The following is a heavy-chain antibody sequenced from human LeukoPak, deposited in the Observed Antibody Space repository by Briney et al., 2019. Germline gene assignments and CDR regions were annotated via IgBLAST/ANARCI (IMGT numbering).Heavy chain of an antibody. CDR2: ISAYNGNT. D-gene: IGHD3-16*02. CDR3: ARDAPMITFGGVIVTDY. V-gene: IGHV1-18*04. CDR1: GYTFTSYG. Sequence: GASVKVSCTASGYTFTSYGISWVRQAPGQGLEWMGWISAYNGNTNYAQKLQGRVTMTTDTSTSTAYMELRSLRSDDTAVYYCARDAPMITFGGVIVTDYWGQGTLVTVSS. J-gene: IGHJ4*02.